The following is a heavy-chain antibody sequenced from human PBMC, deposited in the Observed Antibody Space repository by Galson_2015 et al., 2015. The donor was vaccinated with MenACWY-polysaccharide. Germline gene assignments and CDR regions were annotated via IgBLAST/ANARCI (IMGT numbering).Heavy chain of an antibody. D-gene: IGHD6-13*01. J-gene: IGHJ6*02. V-gene: IGHV1-8*01. Sequence: SVKVSCKASGYTFTSYDINWVRQATGQGLEWMGWMNPNSGNTGYAQKFQGRVTMTRNTSITTAYMELSSLRSEDTAVYYCARGMESSSWYGDYYYYGMDVWGQGTTVTVSS. CDR2: MNPNSGNT. CDR3: ARGMESSSWYGDYYYYGMDV. CDR1: GYTFTSYD.